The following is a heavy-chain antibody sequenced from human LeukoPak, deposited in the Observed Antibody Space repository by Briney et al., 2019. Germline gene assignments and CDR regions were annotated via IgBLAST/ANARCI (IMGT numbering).Heavy chain of an antibody. CDR1: GGSISSHY. Sequence: SETLSLTCTVSGGSISSHYWSWIRQPPGKGLEWIGYIYYSGSTNYNPSLKSRVTISVDTSKNQFSLKLSSVTAADAAVYYCARCAGDYDSSGYYSRRYAFDIWGQGTMVTVSS. D-gene: IGHD3-22*01. CDR3: ARCAGDYDSSGYYSRRYAFDI. J-gene: IGHJ3*02. CDR2: IYYSGST. V-gene: IGHV4-59*11.